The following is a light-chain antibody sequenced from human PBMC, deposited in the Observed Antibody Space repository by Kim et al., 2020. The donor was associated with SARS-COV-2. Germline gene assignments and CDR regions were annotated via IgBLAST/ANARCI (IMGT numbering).Light chain of an antibody. V-gene: IGKV1D-8*01. Sequence: VIWPTQSPSLLSASTGDRVTISCRMSQAINTYLAWYQQKPGKAPDLLIYAASTLQRGVPSRFSGSGSGTDFSLTISDLQSDDFAVYYCQQYFTCPWTFGQGTKVDIK. CDR3: QQYFTCPWT. J-gene: IGKJ1*01. CDR2: AAS. CDR1: QAINTY.